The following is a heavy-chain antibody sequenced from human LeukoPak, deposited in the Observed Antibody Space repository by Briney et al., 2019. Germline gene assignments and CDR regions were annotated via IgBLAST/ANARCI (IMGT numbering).Heavy chain of an antibody. CDR2: ITWNGGTT. CDR1: GFTFDDHG. V-gene: IGHV3-20*01. CDR3: VRDRSYGAFDS. J-gene: IGHJ4*02. Sequence: GGSLRLSCAASGFTFDDHGMNWVRQAPGKGLEWVSGITWNGGTTGYSDSVRGRFTISRDNAKNSLYLQMNSLRAEDTAFYRCVRDRSYGAFDSWGLGTLVTVPS. D-gene: IGHD5-18*01.